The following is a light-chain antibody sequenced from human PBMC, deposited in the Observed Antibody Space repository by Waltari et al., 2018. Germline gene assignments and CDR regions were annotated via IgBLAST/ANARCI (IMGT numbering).Light chain of an antibody. CDR1: QIISRAF. CDR2: DVS. CDR3: QHYVRLPVT. V-gene: IGKV3-20*01. Sequence: EIMLTQSPGTLSLSPGERATLSCRASQIISRAFAWYQQKPGQAPRLLIYDVSTRASGIPARFSGSGSGTDFSLTISRLEPEDFAVYYCQHYVRLPVTFGQGTKLEFK. J-gene: IGKJ1*01.